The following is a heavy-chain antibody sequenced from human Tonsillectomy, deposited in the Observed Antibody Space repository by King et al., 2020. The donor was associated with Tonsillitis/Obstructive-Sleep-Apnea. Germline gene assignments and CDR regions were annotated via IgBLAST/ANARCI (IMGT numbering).Heavy chain of an antibody. CDR2: INHSGST. CDR1: GGSFSGYY. Sequence: QVQLQQWGAGLLKPSETLSLTCAVYGGSFSGYYWSWIRQPPGKGLEWIGEINHSGSTNYNPSLKSRVTISVDTSKNQFSLKLSSVTAADTAVYYCARGGSGRLLWFGELLRGFDYWGQGTLVTVSS. J-gene: IGHJ4*02. V-gene: IGHV4-34*01. D-gene: IGHD3-10*01. CDR3: ARGGSGRLLWFGELLRGFDY.